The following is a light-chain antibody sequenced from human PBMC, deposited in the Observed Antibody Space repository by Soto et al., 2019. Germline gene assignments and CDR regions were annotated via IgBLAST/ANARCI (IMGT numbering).Light chain of an antibody. J-gene: IGLJ3*02. CDR2: EGN. CDR1: GSAVGTYNL. CDR3: QSYDNSLSGPVV. V-gene: IGLV2-23*01. Sequence: QSALTQPASISGSPGQSITISCTGTGSAVGTYNLVSWYQQHPGKAPNLIIYEGNKRPSGVSRRFSGSKSANTASLTISGLQAEDEAEYYCQSYDNSLSGPVVFGGGTKVTVL.